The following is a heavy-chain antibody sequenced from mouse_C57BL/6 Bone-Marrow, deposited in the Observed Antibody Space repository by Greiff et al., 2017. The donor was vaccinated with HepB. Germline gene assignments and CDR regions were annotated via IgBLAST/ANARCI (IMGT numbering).Heavy chain of an antibody. CDR1: GYTFTSYG. CDR2: IYPRSGNT. Sequence: QVQLQQSGAELARPGASVKLSCKASGYTFTSYGISWVKQRTGQGLEWIGEIYPRSGNTYYNEKFKGKATLTADKSSSTAYMELRSLTSEDSAVYFRARERVYYYGSSRYFDVWGTGTTVTVSS. CDR3: ARERVYYYGSSRYFDV. D-gene: IGHD1-1*01. V-gene: IGHV1-81*01. J-gene: IGHJ1*03.